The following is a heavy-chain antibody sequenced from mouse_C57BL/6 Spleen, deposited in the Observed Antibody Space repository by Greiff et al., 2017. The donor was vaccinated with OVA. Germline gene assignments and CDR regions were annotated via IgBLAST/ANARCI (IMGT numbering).Heavy chain of an antibody. CDR2: INYDGSST. Sequence: EVQLQESEGGLVQPGSSMKLSCTASGFTFSDYYMAWVRQVPEKGLEWVANINYDGSSTYYLDSLKSRFIISRDNAKNILYLQMSSLKSEDTATYYCARGADAMDYWGQGTSVTVSS. J-gene: IGHJ4*01. V-gene: IGHV5-16*01. CDR1: GFTFSDYY. CDR3: ARGADAMDY.